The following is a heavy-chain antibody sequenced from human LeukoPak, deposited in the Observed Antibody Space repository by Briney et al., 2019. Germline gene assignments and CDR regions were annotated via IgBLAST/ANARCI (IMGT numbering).Heavy chain of an antibody. CDR2: INPKSGGT. V-gene: IGHV1-2*02. D-gene: IGHD6-6*01. J-gene: IGHJ4*02. CDR1: GYTFTDYF. Sequence: ASVKVSCKASGYTFTDYFMNWVRQAPGQGLEWMGWINPKSGGTVYAQKFQGRVTMTRNTSISTAYMELSSLRSEDTAVYYCARRHVEYSSSSDPYYFDYWGQGTLVTVSS. CDR3: ARRHVEYSSSSDPYYFDY.